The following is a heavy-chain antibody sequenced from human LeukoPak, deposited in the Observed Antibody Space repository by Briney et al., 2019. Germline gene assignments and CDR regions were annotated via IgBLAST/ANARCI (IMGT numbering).Heavy chain of an antibody. CDR3: AGGGIAVAANY. CDR1: GFTFSSYV. V-gene: IGHV3-30*03. D-gene: IGHD6-19*01. J-gene: IGHJ4*02. Sequence: GGSLRLSCAASGFTFSSYVMHWVRQAPGKGLEWVAVISYDGSNKYYADSVKGRFTISRDNSKNTLYLQMNSLRAEDTAVYYCAGGGIAVAANYWGQGNLVTVSS. CDR2: ISYDGSNK.